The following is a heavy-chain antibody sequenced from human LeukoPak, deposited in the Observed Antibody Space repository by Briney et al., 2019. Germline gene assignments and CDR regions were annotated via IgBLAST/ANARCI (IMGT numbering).Heavy chain of an antibody. CDR2: IKQDGSEK. CDR1: GFTFSSYW. Sequence: GRSLRLSCAASGFTFSSYWMSWVRQAPGKGLEWVANIKQDGSEKYYVDSVKGRFTISRDNAKNSLYLQMNSLRAEDTVVYYCARDRAAGRRDYYYYYYMDVWGKGTTVTISS. CDR3: ARDRAAGRRDYYYYYYMDV. V-gene: IGHV3-7*01. J-gene: IGHJ6*03. D-gene: IGHD6-13*01.